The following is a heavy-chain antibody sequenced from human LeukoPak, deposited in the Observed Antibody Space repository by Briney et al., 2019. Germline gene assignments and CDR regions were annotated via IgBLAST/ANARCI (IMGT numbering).Heavy chain of an antibody. CDR2: ISVYSGKT. J-gene: IGHJ4*02. Sequence: ASVKVSCKASGGTFSSYGISWVRQAPGQGLEWMGWISVYSGKTNYAQKLQGRVTTTTDTPTSTAYMELRSLRSDDTAVYYCARVYCSSTSCYEGGLFDYWGQGTLVTVSS. CDR3: ARVYCSSTSCYEGGLFDY. V-gene: IGHV1-18*01. CDR1: GGTFSSYG. D-gene: IGHD2-2*01.